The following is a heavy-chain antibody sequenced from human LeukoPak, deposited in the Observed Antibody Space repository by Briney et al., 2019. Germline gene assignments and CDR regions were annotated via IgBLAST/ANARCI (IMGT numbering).Heavy chain of an antibody. CDR2: IDPSDSYT. CDR3: ACVRYYDILTGYYPIRY. Sequence: GESLKISCKGSGYSFTSYWISWVRQMPGKGLEWMGRIDPSDSYTNYSPSFQGHVTISADKSISTAYLQWSSLKASDTAMYYCACVRYYDILTGYYPIRYWGQGTPVTVSS. CDR1: GYSFTSYW. V-gene: IGHV5-10-1*01. D-gene: IGHD3-9*01. J-gene: IGHJ4*02.